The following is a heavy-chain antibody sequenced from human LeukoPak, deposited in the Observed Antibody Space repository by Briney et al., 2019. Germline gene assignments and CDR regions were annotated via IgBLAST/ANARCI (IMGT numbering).Heavy chain of an antibody. Sequence: SETLSLTCTVSGGSISSSSYYWGWIRQPPGKGLEWIGSIYYSGSTYYNPSLKSRVTISVDTSKNQFSLKVSSVTAADTAVYFCARVDDSSGYYYDYWGQGTLVTVSS. CDR2: IYYSGST. J-gene: IGHJ4*02. CDR1: GGSISSSSYY. V-gene: IGHV4-39*07. CDR3: ARVDDSSGYYYDY. D-gene: IGHD3-22*01.